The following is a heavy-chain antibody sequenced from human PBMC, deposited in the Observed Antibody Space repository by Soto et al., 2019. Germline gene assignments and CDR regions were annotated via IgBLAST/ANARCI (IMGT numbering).Heavy chain of an antibody. V-gene: IGHV4-61*01. CDR2: TYFSGTT. D-gene: IGHD3-10*01. J-gene: IGHJ4*02. CDR1: GGSGSSSSYY. Sequence: QVQLQESGPGLVKPSETLSLTCTVSGGSGSSSSYYWTWIRQSPGNGLERIGYTYFSGTTEYNPSLNSRVKISFDTSKNQFSLKLNSVIVADTAVYFCAREGNRASMIRGFDSWGQGTLVTVSS. CDR3: AREGNRASMIRGFDS.